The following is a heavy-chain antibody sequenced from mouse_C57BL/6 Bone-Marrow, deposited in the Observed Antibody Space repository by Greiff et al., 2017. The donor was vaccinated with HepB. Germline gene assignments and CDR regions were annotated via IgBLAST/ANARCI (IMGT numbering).Heavy chain of an antibody. CDR2: IFPGSGST. V-gene: IGHV1-75*01. D-gene: IGHD1-1*01. J-gene: IGHJ2*01. Sequence: QVQLQQSGPELVKPGASVKISCKASGYTFTDYYINWVKQRPGQGLEWIGWIFPGSGSTYYNEKFKGKSTLTVDKSSSTAYMLLSSLTSEDSAVYFFARADYYGSSWYFDYWGQGTTLTVSS. CDR3: ARADYYGSSWYFDY. CDR1: GYTFTDYY.